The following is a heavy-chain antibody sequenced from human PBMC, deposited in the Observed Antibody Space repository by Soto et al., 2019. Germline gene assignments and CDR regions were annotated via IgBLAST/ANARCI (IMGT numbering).Heavy chain of an antibody. D-gene: IGHD6-6*01. CDR1: GGSISSSSYY. CDR3: ARRAPFGSSYYYGMDV. V-gene: IGHV4-39*01. CDR2: IYYSGST. Sequence: QLQLQESGPGLVKPSETLSLTCTVSGGSISSSSYYWGWIRQPPGKGLEWIGSIYYSGSTYYNPSLKSRVTISVDTSKNQFSLKLSSVTAADTAVYYCARRAPFGSSYYYGMDVWGQGTTVTVSS. J-gene: IGHJ6*02.